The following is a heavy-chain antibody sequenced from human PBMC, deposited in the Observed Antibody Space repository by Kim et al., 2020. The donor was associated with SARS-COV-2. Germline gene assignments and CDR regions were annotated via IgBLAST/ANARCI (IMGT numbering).Heavy chain of an antibody. D-gene: IGHD3-22*01. CDR1: GFTFSDYY. CDR2: IGGSGTTI. Sequence: GGSLRLSCAASGFTFSDYYMSWVRQAPGKGLEWVAYIGGSGTTIYYADSVRGRFTISRDNARDSLYLHMDSLRAEDTAVYYCARRLRAYDYSDYWGQGTLVTVSS. J-gene: IGHJ4*02. V-gene: IGHV3-11*01. CDR3: ARRLRAYDYSDY.